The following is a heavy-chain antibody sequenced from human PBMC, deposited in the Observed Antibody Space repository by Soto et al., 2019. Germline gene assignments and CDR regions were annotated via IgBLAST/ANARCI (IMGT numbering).Heavy chain of an antibody. D-gene: IGHD2-15*01. J-gene: IGHJ6*02. CDR3: ARHPGCTGSSCSFYGMDV. CDR2: ISYSGST. Sequence: QLQLQESGPGLVKPSETLSLTCTVSGGSISSSNYYWGWIRQPPGKGLEWIGTISYSGSTYYNPSLKSRVTISGDTSKNQFSLKLSSVTATDTAVYYCARHPGCTGSSCSFYGMDVWGQGTTVTVSS. CDR1: GGSISSSNYY. V-gene: IGHV4-39*01.